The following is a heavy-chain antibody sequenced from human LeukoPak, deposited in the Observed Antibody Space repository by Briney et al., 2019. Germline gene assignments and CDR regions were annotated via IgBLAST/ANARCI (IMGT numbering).Heavy chain of an antibody. CDR1: GFTLSSYA. J-gene: IGHJ4*02. CDR2: ISGSGGST. Sequence: VGSLRLSCAASGFTLSSYAMSSVRHAPGKGLEWVSGISGSGGSTYYADSVKGRFTISRDNSKNTLYLQMHSLRAEDTAVYYCAKGGVGSGKTFDSWGKGTLVTVSS. D-gene: IGHD3-10*01. V-gene: IGHV3-23*01. CDR3: AKGGVGSGKTFDS.